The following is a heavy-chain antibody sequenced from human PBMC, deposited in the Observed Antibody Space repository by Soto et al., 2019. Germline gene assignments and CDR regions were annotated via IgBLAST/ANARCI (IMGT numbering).Heavy chain of an antibody. Sequence: QVQLVQSGAEVKKPGASVKGSCKASGYTFTSYYMHWVRQAPGQGLEWMGIINPSGGSTSYAQKFQGRVTMTRDTSTSTVYMELSSLRSEDTAVYYCARDGAARDAFAIWGQGTMVTVSS. D-gene: IGHD2-15*01. J-gene: IGHJ3*02. CDR1: GYTFTSYY. V-gene: IGHV1-46*03. CDR3: ARDGAARDAFAI. CDR2: INPSGGST.